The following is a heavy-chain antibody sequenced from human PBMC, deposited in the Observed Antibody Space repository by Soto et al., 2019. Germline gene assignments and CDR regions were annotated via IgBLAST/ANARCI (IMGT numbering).Heavy chain of an antibody. Sequence: GGSLRLSCAASGFTFSSYAMHWVRQAPGKGLEWVAVISYDGSNKYYADSVKGRFTISRDNSKNTLYLQMNSLRAEDTAVYYCARGVRAYCGGDCYSEVDYWGQGTLVTVSS. V-gene: IGHV3-30-3*01. CDR2: ISYDGSNK. CDR1: GFTFSSYA. D-gene: IGHD2-21*02. J-gene: IGHJ4*02. CDR3: ARGVRAYCGGDCYSEVDY.